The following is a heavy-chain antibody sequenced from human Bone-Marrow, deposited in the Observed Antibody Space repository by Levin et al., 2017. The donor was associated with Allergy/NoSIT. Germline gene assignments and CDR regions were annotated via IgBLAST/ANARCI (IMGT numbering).Heavy chain of an antibody. CDR1: RFSFSSSA. D-gene: IGHD2-8*01. CDR3: ARAPQDCSNAVCSPSGFYGMDV. Sequence: GGSLRLSCAVSRFSFSSSAMHWVRQAPGKGLEWVAVISSDGSHKRYADSVKGRFAVSRDNSKNTVYGQMNSLRVEDTAVYFCARAPQDCSNAVCSPSGFYGMDVWGQGTTVTVSS. J-gene: IGHJ6*02. V-gene: IGHV3-30*09. CDR2: ISSDGSHK.